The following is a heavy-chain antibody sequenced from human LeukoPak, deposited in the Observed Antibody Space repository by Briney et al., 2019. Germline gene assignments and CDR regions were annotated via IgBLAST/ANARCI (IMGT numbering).Heavy chain of an antibody. D-gene: IGHD6-6*01. CDR3: AREHSSSSGKVFDY. Sequence: EASVKVPCKASGYTFPGYYMHWVRQAPGQGLEWMGWINPNSGGTNYAQKFQGRVTMTRDTSISTAYMELSRLRSDDTAVYYCAREHSSSSGKVFDYWGQGTLVTVSS. V-gene: IGHV1-2*02. J-gene: IGHJ4*02. CDR2: INPNSGGT. CDR1: GYTFPGYY.